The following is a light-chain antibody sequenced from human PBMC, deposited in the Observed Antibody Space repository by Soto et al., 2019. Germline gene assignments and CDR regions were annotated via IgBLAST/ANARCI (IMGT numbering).Light chain of an antibody. J-gene: IGKJ5*01. V-gene: IGKV1-39*01. Sequence: DIQITQCPSCLSASVGDRVSITCRASQSISSYLNWYQQKPGKAPKLLIYAASSLQSGVPSRFSGSGSGTDFTLTISSLQPEDFTTYYCQQSYSTPRTFGQGTRLEI. CDR1: QSISSY. CDR2: AAS. CDR3: QQSYSTPRT.